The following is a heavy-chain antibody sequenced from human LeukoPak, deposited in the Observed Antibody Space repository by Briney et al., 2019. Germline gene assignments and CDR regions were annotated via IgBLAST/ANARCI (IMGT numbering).Heavy chain of an antibody. D-gene: IGHD3-22*01. CDR2: IYWNDDK. CDR3: AHSTYYYDSSGYHSDY. J-gene: IGHJ4*02. Sequence: SGPTLVKPTQTLTLTCTFSGFSLSTSGVGVGWVRQPPGKALEWLALIYWNDDKRYSPSLKSRLTITKDTSKNQVVLTMTNMDPVDTATYYCAHSTYYYDSSGYHSDYWGQGTLVTVSS. V-gene: IGHV2-5*01. CDR1: GFSLSTSGVG.